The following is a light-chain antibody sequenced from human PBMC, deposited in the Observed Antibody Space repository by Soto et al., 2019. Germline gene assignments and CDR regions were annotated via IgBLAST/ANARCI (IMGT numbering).Light chain of an antibody. Sequence: DMVMTQSPATVSVSRGERATLSCRASQSVSSSLAWYQQKPGRSPRLLIYGASTRAIGIPARFSGSGSGTEFTLTISSLQSEDFAVYYCLQYNNWWTFGQGTKVDIK. CDR3: LQYNNWWT. V-gene: IGKV3-15*01. CDR1: QSVSSS. J-gene: IGKJ1*01. CDR2: GAS.